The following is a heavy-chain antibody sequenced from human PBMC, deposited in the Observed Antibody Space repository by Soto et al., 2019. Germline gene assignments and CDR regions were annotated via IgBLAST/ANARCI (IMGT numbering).Heavy chain of an antibody. CDR3: ARAHWGLLYWCGGCSYLPDPFDI. CDR2: IYHSGST. CDR1: GGSISSGGYS. V-gene: IGHV4-30-2*01. Sequence: SETLSLTCAVSGGSISSGGYSWSWIRQPPGKGLEWIGYIYHSGSTYYNPSLKSRVTISVDRSKNQFSLKLSSVTAADTAVYYCARAHWGLLYWCGGCSYLPDPFDIWGQGTMVTVSS. J-gene: IGHJ3*02. D-gene: IGHD2-21*02.